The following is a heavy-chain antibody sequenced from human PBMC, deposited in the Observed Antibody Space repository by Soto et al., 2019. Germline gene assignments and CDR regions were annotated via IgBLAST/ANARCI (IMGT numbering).Heavy chain of an antibody. J-gene: IGHJ5*02. CDR2: IYYSGST. V-gene: IGHV4-31*03. D-gene: IGHD3-16*01. Sequence: QVPLQESGPGLVKPSQTLSLTCTVSGGSISSGGYYWSWIRQHPGKGLEWIGYIYYSGSTYYNPSLRSRVTISVDTSKNQFSLKRSSVTAADTAVYYCARVGGINWFDPWGQGTLVTVSS. CDR3: ARVGGINWFDP. CDR1: GGSISSGGYY.